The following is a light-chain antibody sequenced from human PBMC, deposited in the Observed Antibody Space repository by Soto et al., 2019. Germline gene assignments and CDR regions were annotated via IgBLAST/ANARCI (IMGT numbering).Light chain of an antibody. Sequence: DIQMTQSPSSLSASVVDRVTITCQASQDISNYLNWYQQKLGKAPKLLIYDSSNFETGVPSRFSGSGSGTDFTFTISSLQPEDIATYYCQQYSHLITFGQGTRLEIK. CDR2: DSS. CDR1: QDISNY. V-gene: IGKV1-33*01. CDR3: QQYSHLIT. J-gene: IGKJ5*01.